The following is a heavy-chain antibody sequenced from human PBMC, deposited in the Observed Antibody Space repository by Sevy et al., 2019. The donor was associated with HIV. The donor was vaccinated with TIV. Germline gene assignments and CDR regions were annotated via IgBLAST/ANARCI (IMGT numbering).Heavy chain of an antibody. CDR1: GGSISSSSYY. D-gene: IGHD1-26*01. V-gene: IGHV4-39*01. Sequence: SETLSLTYTVSGGSISSSSYYWGWIRQPPGKGLEWIGSIYYSGSTYYNPSLKSRVTISVDTSKNQFSLKLSSVTAADTAVYYCASVLNSGSYQYYFDYWGQGTLVTVSS. CDR3: ASVLNSGSYQYYFDY. J-gene: IGHJ4*02. CDR2: IYYSGST.